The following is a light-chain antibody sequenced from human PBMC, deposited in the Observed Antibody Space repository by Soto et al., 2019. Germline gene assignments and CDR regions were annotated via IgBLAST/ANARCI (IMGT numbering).Light chain of an antibody. CDR2: KAS. J-gene: IGKJ3*01. CDR3: PQSFT. CDR1: QSISSW. Sequence: DIQMTQSPSTLSASVGDRVTITCRASQSISSWLAWYQQKPGKAPKLLIYKASSLESGVPSRFSGSGSGTEFTLTISSLQPDDFATYYCPQSFTFGPGTKVDIK. V-gene: IGKV1-5*03.